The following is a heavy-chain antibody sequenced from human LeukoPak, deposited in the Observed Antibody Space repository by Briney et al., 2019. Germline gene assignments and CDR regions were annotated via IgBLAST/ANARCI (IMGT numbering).Heavy chain of an antibody. V-gene: IGHV4-61*01. CDR1: GVSISSGSYY. J-gene: IGHJ6*03. CDR3: ATGDYYYYMDV. Sequence: PSETLSLTCTVSGVSISSGSYYWGWIRQPPGKGLEWIGYIYYSGSTNYNPSLKSRVTISVDTSKNQFSLKLSSVTAADTAVYYCATGDYYYYMDVWGKGTTVTVSS. CDR2: IYYSGST. D-gene: IGHD1-14*01.